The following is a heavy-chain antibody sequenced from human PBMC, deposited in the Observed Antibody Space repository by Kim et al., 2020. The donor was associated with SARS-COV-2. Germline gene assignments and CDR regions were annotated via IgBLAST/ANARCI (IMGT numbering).Heavy chain of an antibody. Sequence: ASVKVSCKASGYTFTSYGISWVRQAPGQGLEWMGWIGTYNGNTNYAQKLQGRVTMTTDTSTRTAYMELRSLRSDDTAVYYCVRDRIAVAADYFDYWGQGTLVTVSS. J-gene: IGHJ4*02. CDR1: GYTFTSYG. D-gene: IGHD6-19*01. V-gene: IGHV1-18*01. CDR3: VRDRIAVAADYFDY. CDR2: IGTYNGNT.